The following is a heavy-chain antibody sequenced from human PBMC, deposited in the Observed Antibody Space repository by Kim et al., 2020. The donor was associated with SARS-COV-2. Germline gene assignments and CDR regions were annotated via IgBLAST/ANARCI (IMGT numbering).Heavy chain of an antibody. CDR1: GGSISGSSNY. CDR2: IHYSGST. J-gene: IGHJ4*02. Sequence: SETLSLTCTVSGGSISGSSNYWGWIRQPPGKGREWIGSIHYSGSTYYNPSLKSRVTISADTSQNQFTLNLSSVTAADTAVYYCARRRIGAADTDSWGQGTRVSVSS. CDR3: ARRRIGAADTDS. V-gene: IGHV4-39*01. D-gene: IGHD6-13*01.